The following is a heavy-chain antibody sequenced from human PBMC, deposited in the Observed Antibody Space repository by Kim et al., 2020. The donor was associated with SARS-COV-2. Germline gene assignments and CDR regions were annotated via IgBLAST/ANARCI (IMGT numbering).Heavy chain of an antibody. CDR1: GFTFSIYG. J-gene: IGHJ6*02. CDR3: ARDDCSSTSCYHVYGMDV. Sequence: GGSLRHSCAASGFTFSIYGMHWVRQAPGKGLEWVAVIWYDGSNKFYTDSVKGRFTISRDNSKNTLYLQMNSLRGEDTAVYYCARDDCSSTSCYHVYGMDVWGQGTTVTVSS. D-gene: IGHD2-2*01. V-gene: IGHV3-33*01. CDR2: IWYDGSNK.